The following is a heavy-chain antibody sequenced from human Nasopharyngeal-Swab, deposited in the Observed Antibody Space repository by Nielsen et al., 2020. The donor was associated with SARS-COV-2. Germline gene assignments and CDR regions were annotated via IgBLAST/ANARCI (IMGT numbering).Heavy chain of an antibody. CDR2: IYYSGST. CDR1: GGSISSSSYS. Sequence: GSLRLSFTVSGGSISSSSYSWGWIRQPPGKGLEWIGSIYYSGSTYYNPSLKSRVTISVDTSKNQFSLKLSSVTAADTAVYYCARISGWSGYYLYYYYYMDVWGKGTTVTVSS. J-gene: IGHJ6*03. V-gene: IGHV4-39*07. CDR3: ARISGWSGYYLYYYYYMDV. D-gene: IGHD3-3*01.